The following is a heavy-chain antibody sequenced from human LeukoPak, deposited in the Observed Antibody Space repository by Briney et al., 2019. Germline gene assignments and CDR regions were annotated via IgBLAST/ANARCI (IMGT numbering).Heavy chain of an antibody. D-gene: IGHD5-12*01. V-gene: IGHV4-61*08. J-gene: IGHJ4*02. CDR1: GGSISSGGYY. CDR3: ARVYSGYDLLDY. Sequence: PSETLSLTCTVSGGSISSGGYYWSWIRQHPGKGLEWIGYIYYSGSTYYNPSLKSRVTISVDTSKNQFSLKLSSVTAADTAVYYCARVYSGYDLLDYWGQGTLVTVSS. CDR2: IYYSGST.